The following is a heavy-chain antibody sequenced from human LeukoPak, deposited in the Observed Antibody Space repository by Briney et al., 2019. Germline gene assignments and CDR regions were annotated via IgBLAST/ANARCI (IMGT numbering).Heavy chain of an antibody. D-gene: IGHD3-10*01. CDR1: GFTFSDYY. J-gene: IGHJ4*02. V-gene: IGHV3-11*04. CDR2: ISSSGSTI. Sequence: KSGGSLRLSCAASGFTFSDYYMSWIRQALGKGLEWVSYISSSGSTIYYADSVKGRFTISRDNAKNSLYLQMNSLRAEDTAVYYCARDSMVRGAHYFDYWGQGTLVTVSS. CDR3: ARDSMVRGAHYFDY.